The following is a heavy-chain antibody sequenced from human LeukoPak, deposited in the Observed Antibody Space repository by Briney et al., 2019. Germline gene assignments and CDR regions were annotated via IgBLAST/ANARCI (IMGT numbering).Heavy chain of an antibody. J-gene: IGHJ4*02. CDR2: ISAYNGNT. CDR1: GYTFTSYG. CDR3: ARVYWYYDILTGYSNFDY. V-gene: IGHV1-18*01. Sequence: ASVEVSCTASGYTFTSYGISWVRQAPGQGLEWMGWISAYNGNTNYAQKLQGRVTMTTDTSTSTAYMELRSLRSDVTAAYYCARVYWYYDILTGYSNFDYGGQGTLGTVSS. D-gene: IGHD3-9*01.